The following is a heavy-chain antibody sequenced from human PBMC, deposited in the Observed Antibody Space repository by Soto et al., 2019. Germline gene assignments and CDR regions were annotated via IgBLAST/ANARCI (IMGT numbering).Heavy chain of an antibody. D-gene: IGHD6-13*01. CDR2: IWYDGSKK. CDR1: GFTFDDYA. V-gene: IGHV3-33*06. CDR3: AKDPGYSSSWYVHYYYYGMDV. J-gene: IGHJ6*02. Sequence: GGSLRLSCTASGFTFDDYAMHWVRQAPGKGLEWVAVIWYDGSKKYYADSVKGRFTISRDNSKNTLYLQMNSLRAEDTAVYYCAKDPGYSSSWYVHYYYYGMDVWGQGTTVTVSS.